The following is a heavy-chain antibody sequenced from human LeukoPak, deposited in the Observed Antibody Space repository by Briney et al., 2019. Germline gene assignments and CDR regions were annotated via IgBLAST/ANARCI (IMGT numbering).Heavy chain of an antibody. V-gene: IGHV3-66*04. D-gene: IGHD2-2*01. CDR3: ARHRGYCTSTSCYPYYFDY. CDR1: GGSISGYY. CDR2: VYTGGDT. J-gene: IGHJ4*02. Sequence: ETLSLTCTVSGGSISGYYWSWVRQAPGKGLEWVSVVYTGGDTYYADSLKGRFTISRDNSKNTLYLQMNSLRAEDTAVYYCARHRGYCTSTSCYPYYFDYWGQGTLVTVSS.